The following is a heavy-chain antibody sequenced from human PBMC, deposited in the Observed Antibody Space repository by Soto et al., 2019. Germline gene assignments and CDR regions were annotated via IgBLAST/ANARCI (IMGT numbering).Heavy chain of an antibody. V-gene: IGHV4-30-4*01. J-gene: IGHJ4*02. CDR2: ISNSGNT. CDR3: ARGPSGDKVDY. Sequence: QVQLQESGPGLVEPSQTLSLTCTVSGGSISSGGYDWSWIRQPPGKDLEWIGHISNSGNTYSNPSLKSRGTISVDRSKNQFSLTLSSVTAADTAVYYCARGPSGDKVDYWGQGTLVTVSS. D-gene: IGHD1-26*01. CDR1: GGSISSGGYD.